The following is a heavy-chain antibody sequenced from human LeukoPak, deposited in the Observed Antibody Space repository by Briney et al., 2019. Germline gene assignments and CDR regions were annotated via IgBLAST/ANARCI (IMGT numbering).Heavy chain of an antibody. CDR3: ARDVSSRTSHAFDI. CDR1: GFTFSSYS. V-gene: IGHV3-48*01. Sequence: QPGGSLRLSCAASGFTFSSYSMNWVRQAPGKGLEWVSYISSSSSTIYYADSVKGRFTISRDNAKNSLYLKMNSLSAEDTAVYYCARDVSSRTSHAFDIWGQGTMVTVSS. CDR2: ISSSSSTI. J-gene: IGHJ3*02. D-gene: IGHD2-2*01.